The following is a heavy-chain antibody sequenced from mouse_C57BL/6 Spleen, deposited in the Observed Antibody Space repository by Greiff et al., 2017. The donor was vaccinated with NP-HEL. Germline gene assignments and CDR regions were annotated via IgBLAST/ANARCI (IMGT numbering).Heavy chain of an antibody. CDR1: GYAFSSYW. V-gene: IGHV1-80*01. J-gene: IGHJ2*01. Sequence: QVQLQQSGAELVKPGASVKISCKASGYAFSSYWMNWVKQRPGKGLEWIGQIYPGDGDTNYNGKFKGKATLTADKSSSTAYMQLSSLTSEDSAVYFCTRGDDYGHYFDYWGQGTTLTVSS. D-gene: IGHD2-4*01. CDR2: IYPGDGDT. CDR3: TRGDDYGHYFDY.